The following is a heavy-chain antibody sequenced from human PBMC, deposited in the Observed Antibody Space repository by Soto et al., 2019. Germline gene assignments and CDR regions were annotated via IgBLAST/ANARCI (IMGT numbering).Heavy chain of an antibody. J-gene: IGHJ4*02. CDR1: GGSISSGDYY. V-gene: IGHV4-30-4*01. CDR3: ARYTEWNGDYGLSYFDY. Sequence: PSETLSLTCTVSGGSISSGDYYWSWIRQPPGKGLEWIGYIYYSGSTYYNPSLKSRVTISVDTSKNQFSLKLSSVTAADTAVYYCARYTEWNGDYGLSYFDYWGQGTLVTVSS. CDR2: IYYSGST. D-gene: IGHD4-17*01.